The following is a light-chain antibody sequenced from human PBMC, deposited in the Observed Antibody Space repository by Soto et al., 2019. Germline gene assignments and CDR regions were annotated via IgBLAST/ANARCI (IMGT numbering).Light chain of an antibody. CDR3: LLFYGHGVV. CDR1: TGAVTSGYY. Sequence: QDVVTQEPSLTVSPGGTVTLTCASSTGAVTSGYYPNWFQQRPGQPPRALIYSTTYKHSWTPARFSGALLGGRAALTLSGAQPEDEADYYCLLFYGHGVVFGGGTQLTVL. CDR2: STT. V-gene: IGLV7-43*01. J-gene: IGLJ2*01.